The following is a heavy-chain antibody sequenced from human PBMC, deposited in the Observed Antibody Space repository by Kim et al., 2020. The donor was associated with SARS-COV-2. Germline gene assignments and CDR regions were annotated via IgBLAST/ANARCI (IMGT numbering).Heavy chain of an antibody. CDR3: ARAETIFGVVSGCFDY. CDR2: IYYSGST. J-gene: IGHJ4*02. D-gene: IGHD3-3*01. V-gene: IGHV4-31*03. Sequence: SETLSLTCTVSGGSISSGGYYWSWIRQHPGKGLEWIGYIYYSGSTYYNPSLKSRVTISVDTSKNQFSLKLSSVTAADTAVYYCARAETIFGVVSGCFDYWGQGTLVTVSS. CDR1: GGSISSGGYY.